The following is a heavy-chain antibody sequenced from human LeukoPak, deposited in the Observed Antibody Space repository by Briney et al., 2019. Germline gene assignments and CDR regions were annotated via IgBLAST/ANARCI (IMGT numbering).Heavy chain of an antibody. CDR2: IRSDGTNK. Sequence: GGSLRLSCTASGFTFSSYAMHWVRQAPGKGLEWVAFIRSDGTNKYYTDSVKGRFTISRENAKNSLYLQMNSLGAGDTAVYYCARELRTAAGFDAFDIWGQGTRVTVSS. V-gene: IGHV3-30*02. CDR3: ARELRTAAGFDAFDI. J-gene: IGHJ3*02. CDR1: GFTFSSYA. D-gene: IGHD6-13*01.